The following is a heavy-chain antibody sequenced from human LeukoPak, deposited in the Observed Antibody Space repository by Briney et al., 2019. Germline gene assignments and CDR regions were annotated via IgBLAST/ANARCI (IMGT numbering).Heavy chain of an antibody. Sequence: PGGSLRLSCAASGFTFSSYGMHWVRQAPGKGLEWVAVIWYDGSNKYYADSVKGRFTISRDISKNTLYLQMNSLRAEDTAVYYCARGRRSYGKTGFDYWGQGTLVTVSS. D-gene: IGHD5-18*01. J-gene: IGHJ4*02. CDR3: ARGRRSYGKTGFDY. V-gene: IGHV3-33*01. CDR1: GFTFSSYG. CDR2: IWYDGSNK.